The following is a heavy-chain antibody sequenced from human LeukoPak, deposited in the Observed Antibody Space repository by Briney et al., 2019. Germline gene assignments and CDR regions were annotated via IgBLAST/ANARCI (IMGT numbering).Heavy chain of an antibody. V-gene: IGHV1-69*05. Sequence: EASVKVYCKASGGTFSSYAISWGRQAPGQGLEWMGGIIPIFGTANYAQKFQGRVTITTDESTSTAYMELSSLRSEDTAVYYCARDMGFHDYWGQGTLVTVSS. D-gene: IGHD3-10*01. CDR3: ARDMGFHDY. CDR1: GGTFSSYA. CDR2: IIPIFGTA. J-gene: IGHJ4*02.